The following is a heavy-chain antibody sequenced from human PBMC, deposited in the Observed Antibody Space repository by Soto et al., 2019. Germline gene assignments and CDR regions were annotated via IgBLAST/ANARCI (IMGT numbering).Heavy chain of an antibody. Sequence: PGGSLRLSCTASGFTFGDYAMSWVRQAPGKGLEWVSSISSSSSYIYYADSVKGRFTISRDNAKNSLYLQMNSLRAEDTAVYYCARVYRWSIAARPDDYWGQGTLVTVSS. J-gene: IGHJ4*02. CDR3: ARVYRWSIAARPDDY. CDR2: ISSSSSYI. CDR1: GFTFGDYA. V-gene: IGHV3-21*01. D-gene: IGHD6-6*01.